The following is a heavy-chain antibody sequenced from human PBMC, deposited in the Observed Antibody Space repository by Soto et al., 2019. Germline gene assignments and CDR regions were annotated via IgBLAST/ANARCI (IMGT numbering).Heavy chain of an antibody. Sequence: QVQLVESGGGVVQPGRSLRLSCAASGFTFSRYGMHWVRQAPGKGLEWVAVIWHDGSQKYYADSVKGRFTTSREDSDDTLYLRMNSLRAEDTAVYYCARDPESCSGGSCVAFDLWGQGTMVTVSS. CDR2: IWHDGSQK. J-gene: IGHJ3*01. CDR3: ARDPESCSGGSCVAFDL. V-gene: IGHV3-33*01. CDR1: GFTFSRYG. D-gene: IGHD2-15*01.